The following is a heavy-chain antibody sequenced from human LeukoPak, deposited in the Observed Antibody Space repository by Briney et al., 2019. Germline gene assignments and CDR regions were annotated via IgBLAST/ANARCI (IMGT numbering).Heavy chain of an antibody. J-gene: IGHJ3*02. CDR2: INPNSGGT. Sequence: GASVKVSCKASGYTFTDYYMHWVRQAPGQGREWMGWINPNSGGTNYTQNFQGRVTMTRDTSISTAYMALSRLRSDDTAVYYCAVFPGIVGATPLRNDAFDIWGQGTMVTVSS. CDR3: AVFPGIVGATPLRNDAFDI. V-gene: IGHV1-2*02. CDR1: GYTFTDYY. D-gene: IGHD1-26*01.